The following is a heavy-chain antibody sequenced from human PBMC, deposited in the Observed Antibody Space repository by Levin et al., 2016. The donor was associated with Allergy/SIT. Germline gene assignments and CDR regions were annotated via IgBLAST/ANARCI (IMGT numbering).Heavy chain of an antibody. CDR1: GYTFTSYA. CDR2: INAGNGNT. CDR3: ARVSGVADLFDY. D-gene: IGHD7-27*01. J-gene: IGHJ4*02. V-gene: IGHV1-3*01. Sequence: ASVKVSCKASGYTFTSYAMHWVRQAPGQRLEWMGWINAGNGNTKYSQKFQGRVTITRDTSASTAYMELSSLRSEDTAVYYCARVSGVADLFDYWGQGTLVTVSS.